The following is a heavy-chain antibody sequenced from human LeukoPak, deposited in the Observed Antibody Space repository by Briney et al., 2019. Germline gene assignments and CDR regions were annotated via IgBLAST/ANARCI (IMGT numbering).Heavy chain of an antibody. CDR1: GFTFSNYA. J-gene: IGHJ4*02. CDR3: AKDRDYYDSNGYYYDY. Sequence: GESLRLSCAASGFTFSNYAMTWVRQAPGRGLEWVSSISNNGDITNYADSVKGRFSISRDDSKNTLFLHMNSLRGEDTAVYYCAKDRDYYDSNGYYYDYWGQGTLVTVAS. CDR2: ISNNGDIT. V-gene: IGHV3-23*01. D-gene: IGHD3-22*01.